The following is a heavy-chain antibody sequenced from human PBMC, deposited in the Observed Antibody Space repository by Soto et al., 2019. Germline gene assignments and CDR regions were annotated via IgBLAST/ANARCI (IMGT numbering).Heavy chain of an antibody. V-gene: IGHV3-23*04. CDR1: GFTFSSYS. D-gene: IGHD2-15*01. Sequence: VQLVESGGGLVKPGGSLRLSCAASGFTFSSYSMNWVRQAPGKGLEWVSTISGSGGGTYYADSVKGRFTISRDSSKNTLYLQMNSLRAEDTAVYYCAKDAHCSGGSCYPYYFDYWGQGTLVTVSS. CDR3: AKDAHCSGGSCYPYYFDY. CDR2: ISGSGGGT. J-gene: IGHJ4*02.